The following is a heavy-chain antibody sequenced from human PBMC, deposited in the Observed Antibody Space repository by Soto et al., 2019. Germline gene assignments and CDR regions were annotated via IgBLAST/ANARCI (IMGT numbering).Heavy chain of an antibody. CDR3: ARDQRIDQRGYSYGFYYYYYGMDV. CDR1: GFTFSDYY. D-gene: IGHD5-18*01. J-gene: IGHJ6*02. CDR2: ISSSSSYT. V-gene: IGHV3-11*06. Sequence: QVQLVESGGGLVKPGGSLRLSCAASGFTFSDYYMSWIRQAPGKGLEWVSYISSSSSYTNYADSVKGRFTISRDNAKNSLYLQINSLRAEDTAVYYCARDQRIDQRGYSYGFYYYYYGMDVWGQGTTVTVSS.